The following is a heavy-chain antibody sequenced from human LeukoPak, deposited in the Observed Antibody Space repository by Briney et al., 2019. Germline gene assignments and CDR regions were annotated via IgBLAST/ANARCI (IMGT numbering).Heavy chain of an antibody. CDR1: GFSLSTSGVG. V-gene: IGHV2-5*02. CDR2: IYWDDDK. CDR3: AHSSRYCSGGSCRMVFDY. D-gene: IGHD2-15*01. Sequence: SGPTLVKPTQTLTLTCTFSGFSLSTSGVGVGWIRQPPGKALEWLALIYWDDDKRYSPSLKSRLTLTKATSKNQVVLTMTNMDPVDTATYYCAHSSRYCSGGSCRMVFDYWGQGTLVTVSS. J-gene: IGHJ4*02.